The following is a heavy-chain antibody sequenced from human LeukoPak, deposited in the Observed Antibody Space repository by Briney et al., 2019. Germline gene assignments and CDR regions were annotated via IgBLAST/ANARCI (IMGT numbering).Heavy chain of an antibody. J-gene: IGHJ5*02. D-gene: IGHD6-13*01. CDR2: IYYSGST. CDR1: GGSISSYY. Sequence: SETLSLTCTVSGGSISSYYWSWIRQPPGKGLEWIGYIYYSGSTNYNPSLKSRVTISVDTSKNQFSLKLSSVTAADTAVYYCARGMVSSSWYWFDPWGRGTLVTVSS. CDR3: ARGMVSSSWYWFDP. V-gene: IGHV4-59*01.